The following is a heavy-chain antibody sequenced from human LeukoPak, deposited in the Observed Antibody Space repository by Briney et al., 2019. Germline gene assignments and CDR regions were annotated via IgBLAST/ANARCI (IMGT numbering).Heavy chain of an antibody. CDR3: ARAAYYGSQTGFQH. CDR1: GFIFSNSW. D-gene: IGHD3-10*01. J-gene: IGHJ1*01. CDR2: IMQDGSEK. Sequence: GGSLRLSCAASGFIFSNSWMTWVRQSPGKGLEWVANIMQDGSEKYYVDSVKGRFTISRDNAKNSLYLQMNSLRAEDTAVYYRARAAYYGSQTGFQHWGQGTLVTVSS. V-gene: IGHV3-7*01.